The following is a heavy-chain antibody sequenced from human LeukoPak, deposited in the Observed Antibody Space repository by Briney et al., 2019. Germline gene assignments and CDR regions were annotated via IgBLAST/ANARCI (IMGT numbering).Heavy chain of an antibody. Sequence: SETLSLTCTVFGGSISGYYWSWVRQSPEKGLEWIGEIYDRQNSKYNPSLRGRSTISADTSKNQFSLKLSSVTAADTAVYYCARSGGSSGYYSYYFDYWGQGTLVTVSS. D-gene: IGHD3-22*01. CDR3: ARSGGSSGYYSYYFDY. CDR2: IYDRQNS. CDR1: GGSISGYY. V-gene: IGHV4-59*01. J-gene: IGHJ4*02.